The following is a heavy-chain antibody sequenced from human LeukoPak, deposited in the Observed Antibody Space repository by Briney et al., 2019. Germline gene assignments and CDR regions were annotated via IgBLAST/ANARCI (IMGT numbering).Heavy chain of an antibody. J-gene: IGHJ5*02. V-gene: IGHV5-51*01. CDR1: GYSFTSYW. CDR2: IYPGDSDT. D-gene: IGHD6-13*01. CDR3: ARALRGYSSSWYWFDP. Sequence: GESLKISCKGSGYSFTSYWIGWVCQMPGKGLEWMGIIYPGDSDTRYSPSFQGQVTISADKSISTAYLQWSSLKASDTAMYYCARALRGYSSSWYWFDPWGQGTLVTVSS.